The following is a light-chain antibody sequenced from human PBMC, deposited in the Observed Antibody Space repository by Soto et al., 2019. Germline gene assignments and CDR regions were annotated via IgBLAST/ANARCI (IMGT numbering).Light chain of an antibody. V-gene: IGKV3-11*01. CDR2: DPP. CDR1: QSVSSY. CDR3: QQRSNWLLT. J-gene: IGKJ4*01. Sequence: EIVLTQSPATLSLSPGERATLSCRASQSVSSYLAWYQQKPGQAPRLLIYDPPNRATGIPARFNGSGSGTDFTLTISSLEPEDFAVYYCQQRSNWLLTFGGGTKVEIK.